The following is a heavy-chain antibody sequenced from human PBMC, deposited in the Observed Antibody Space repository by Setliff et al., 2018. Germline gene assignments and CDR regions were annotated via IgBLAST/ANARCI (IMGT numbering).Heavy chain of an antibody. CDR3: ATLYPWDPDAFDL. V-gene: IGHV7-4-1*02. CDR2: INTNTGNP. CDR1: GYTFTNYA. Sequence: ASVKVSCKASGYTFTNYAMTWMRQAPGQGLEYMGWINTNTGNPIYAQGLTGRFVFSLDTSVSTAYLQISSLKSEDTAVYYCATLYPWDPDAFDLWGQGTMVTVS. J-gene: IGHJ3*01. D-gene: IGHD3-16*01.